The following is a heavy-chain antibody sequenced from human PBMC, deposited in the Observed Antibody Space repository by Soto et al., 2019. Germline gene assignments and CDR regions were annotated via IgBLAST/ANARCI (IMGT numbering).Heavy chain of an antibody. Sequence: GGSLRLSCAASGFTFDDYAMHWVRQAPGKGLEWVSGISWNSGSIGYADSVKGRFTISRDNAKNSLYLQMNSLRAEDTALYYCARHGGPQLVQYYFDYWGQGTLVTVSS. CDR1: GFTFDDYA. V-gene: IGHV3-9*01. J-gene: IGHJ4*02. D-gene: IGHD6-6*01. CDR3: ARHGGPQLVQYYFDY. CDR2: ISWNSGSI.